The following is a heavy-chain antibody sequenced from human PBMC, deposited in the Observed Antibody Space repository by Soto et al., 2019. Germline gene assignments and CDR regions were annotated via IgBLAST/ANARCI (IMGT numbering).Heavy chain of an antibody. Sequence: EVQLVESGGGLVKPGGSLRLSCAASGFTFSDFTMNWVRQAPGKGLQWVSSISSGGSFISYADSVRGRFTISRDNAKNSLYLQVDSLRAEDTAVFFCARGSRTTCDYWGQGTLVTVSS. CDR1: GFTFSDFT. V-gene: IGHV3-21*01. CDR3: ARGSRTTCDY. J-gene: IGHJ4*02. D-gene: IGHD6-13*01. CDR2: ISSGGSFI.